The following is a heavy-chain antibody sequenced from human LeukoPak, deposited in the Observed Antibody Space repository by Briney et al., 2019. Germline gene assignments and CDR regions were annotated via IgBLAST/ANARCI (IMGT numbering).Heavy chain of an antibody. CDR1: GFTFSTYT. V-gene: IGHV3-33*08. J-gene: IGHJ6*03. CDR2: IWYDGSNK. CDR3: ARASHPYYSYYYLDV. Sequence: PGGSLRLSCAASGFTFSTYTMNWVRQAPGKGLEWVAVIWYDGSNKYYADSVKGRFTISRDNSKNTLYLQMNSLRAEDTAVYYCARASHPYYSYYYLDVWGKGTTVTVSS.